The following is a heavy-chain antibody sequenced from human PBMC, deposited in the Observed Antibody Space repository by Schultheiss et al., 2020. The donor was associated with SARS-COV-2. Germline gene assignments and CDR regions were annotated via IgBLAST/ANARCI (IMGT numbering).Heavy chain of an antibody. CDR2: IWYDGSNK. J-gene: IGHJ5*02. CDR3: ARGPAPYSDFWTDSYTGWFDP. V-gene: IGHV3-33*08. D-gene: IGHD3-3*01. CDR1: GFTFAGYA. Sequence: GGSLRLSCAPSGFTFAGYALRWVRQAPGKGLEWVAVIWYDGSNKYYADSVKGRFTISRDNSKNTLHLQMNSLRAEDTAVYYCARGPAPYSDFWTDSYTGWFDPWGQGTLVTVSS.